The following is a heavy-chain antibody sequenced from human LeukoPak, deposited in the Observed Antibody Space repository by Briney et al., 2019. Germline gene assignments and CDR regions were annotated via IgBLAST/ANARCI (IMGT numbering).Heavy chain of an antibody. V-gene: IGHV4-39*01. D-gene: IGHD4-17*01. Sequence: KTSETLSLTCTVSGGSISSSSYYWGWIRQPPGKGLEWIGSIYYSGSTYYNPSLKSRVTISVDTSKNQFSLKLSSVTAADTAVYYCARGLDYGDYGTSWFDPWGQGTLVTVSS. CDR3: ARGLDYGDYGTSWFDP. CDR2: IYYSGST. J-gene: IGHJ5*02. CDR1: GGSISSSSYY.